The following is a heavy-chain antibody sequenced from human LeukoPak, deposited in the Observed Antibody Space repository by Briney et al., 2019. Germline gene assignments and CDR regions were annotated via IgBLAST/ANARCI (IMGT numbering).Heavy chain of an antibody. CDR1: GYSFTSYW. D-gene: IGHD2-2*01. CDR2: IYPGDSDT. Sequence: ESLKISCKGSGYSFTSYWIGWVRQMPGKGLEWMGIIYPGDSDTRYSPSFQGQVTISADKSISTAYLQWSSLKASDTAMYYCATSLPYCSSTSCYQDAFDIWGQGTMVTVSS. CDR3: ATSLPYCSSTSCYQDAFDI. J-gene: IGHJ3*02. V-gene: IGHV5-51*01.